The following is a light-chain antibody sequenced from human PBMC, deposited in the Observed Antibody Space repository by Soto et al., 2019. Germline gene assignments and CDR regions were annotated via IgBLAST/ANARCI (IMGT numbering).Light chain of an antibody. Sequence: DIQMTQSPSSLSSSVGDRVTIACRASQGISTYLAWYQQKPGKVPKLLIYAASTLLSGVPSRFSGSGSGTDFTLTISSLQPEDFATYYCQQSYSTPSITFGQGTRLEIK. V-gene: IGKV1-27*01. J-gene: IGKJ5*01. CDR2: AAS. CDR1: QGISTY. CDR3: QQSYSTPSIT.